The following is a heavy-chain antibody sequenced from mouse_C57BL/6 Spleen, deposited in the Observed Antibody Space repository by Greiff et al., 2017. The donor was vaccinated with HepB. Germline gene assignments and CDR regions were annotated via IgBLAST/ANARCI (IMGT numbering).Heavy chain of an antibody. CDR1: GYTFTSYW. Sequence: QVQLKQPGAELVRPGSSVKLSCKASGYTFTSYWMHWVKQRPIQGLEWIGNIDPSDSETHYNQKFKDKATLTVDKSSSTAYMQLSSLTSEDSAVYYWARSELTGNYYAMDYWGQGTSVTVSS. CDR3: ARSELTGNYYAMDY. V-gene: IGHV1-52*01. CDR2: IDPSDSET. D-gene: IGHD4-1*01. J-gene: IGHJ4*01.